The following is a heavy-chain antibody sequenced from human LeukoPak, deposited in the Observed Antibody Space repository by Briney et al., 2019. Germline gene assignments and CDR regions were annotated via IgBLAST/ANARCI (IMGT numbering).Heavy chain of an antibody. CDR2: ISAYNGNT. CDR1: GYTFTSYG. D-gene: IGHD2-15*01. J-gene: IGHJ6*02. V-gene: IGHV1-18*01. Sequence: GASVKVSCKASGYTFTSYGISWVREAPGQGLEWMGWISAYNGNTNYAQKLRGRVTMTTDTSTSTAYMELRSLRSDDTAVYYCAREAGRYCSGGSCYGMDVWGQGTTVPVSS. CDR3: AREAGRYCSGGSCYGMDV.